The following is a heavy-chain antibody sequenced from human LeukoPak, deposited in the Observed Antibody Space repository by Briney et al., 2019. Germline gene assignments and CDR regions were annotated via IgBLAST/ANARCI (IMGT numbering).Heavy chain of an antibody. D-gene: IGHD3-22*01. CDR2: ISYDGSNK. V-gene: IGHV3-30-3*01. J-gene: IGHJ4*02. CDR1: GFTFSSYA. Sequence: PGRSLRLSCAASGFTFSSYAMHWVRQAPGKGLEWVAVISYDGSNKYYADSVKGRFTISRDNSKNTLYLQMNSLRAEDTAVYYCARDPINYYDSSGYPYYFDYWGQGTLVTVSS. CDR3: ARDPINYYDSSGYPYYFDY.